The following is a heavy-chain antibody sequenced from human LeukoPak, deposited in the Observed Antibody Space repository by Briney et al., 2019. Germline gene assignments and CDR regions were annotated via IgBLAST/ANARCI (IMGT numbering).Heavy chain of an antibody. J-gene: IGHJ5*02. CDR1: GFTFSSYA. Sequence: GGSLRLSCAASGFTFSSYAMHWVRQAPGKGLERVAVISYDGSNKYYADSVKGRFTISRDNSKNTLYLQMNSLRAEDTAVYYCAKRGYSYGRYNWFDPWGQGTLVTVSS. CDR3: AKRGYSYGRYNWFDP. V-gene: IGHV3-30*04. D-gene: IGHD5-18*01. CDR2: ISYDGSNK.